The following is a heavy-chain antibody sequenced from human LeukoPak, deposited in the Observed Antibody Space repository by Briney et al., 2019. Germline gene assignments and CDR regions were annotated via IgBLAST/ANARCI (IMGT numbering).Heavy chain of an antibody. CDR2: IYTSGST. Sequence: PSETLSLTCTVSGGSISSYYWSWIRQPPGKGLEWIGYIYTSGSTNYNPSLKSRVTISVDTSENQFSLKLSSVTAADTAVYYCARGQIAAAGPFDPWGQGTLVTVSS. CDR1: GGSISSYY. D-gene: IGHD6-13*01. CDR3: ARGQIAAAGPFDP. J-gene: IGHJ5*02. V-gene: IGHV4-4*09.